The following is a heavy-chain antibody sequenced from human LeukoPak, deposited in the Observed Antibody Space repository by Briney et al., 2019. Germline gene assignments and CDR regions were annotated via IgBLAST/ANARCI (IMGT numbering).Heavy chain of an antibody. V-gene: IGHV3-74*01. CDR2: INSDGSST. CDR1: GFTFSSYW. Sequence: GGSLRLSCAASGFTFSSYWMHWVRQAPGKGLVWVSRINSDGSSTTYADSVKGRFTISRDNAKNTLYLQMNSLRAEDTAVYYCARGTVSTYHYYMDVWGKGTTVTVSS. CDR3: ARGTVSTYHYYMDV. J-gene: IGHJ6*03. D-gene: IGHD4-11*01.